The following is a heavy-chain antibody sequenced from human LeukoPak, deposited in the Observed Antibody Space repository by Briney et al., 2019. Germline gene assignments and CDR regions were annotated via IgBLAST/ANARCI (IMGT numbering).Heavy chain of an antibody. V-gene: IGHV4-59*01. Sequence: SETLSLTCTVSGGSMSSYYWNWVRQPPGKGLEYIGHIYYSGSTNYNSSLKSRLTISVDTSKNQFSLKLSPVTAADTAVYYCARGVDTSIRYYFDYWGQGTLVTVSS. D-gene: IGHD5-18*01. CDR1: GGSMSSYY. CDR2: IYYSGST. CDR3: ARGVDTSIRYYFDY. J-gene: IGHJ4*02.